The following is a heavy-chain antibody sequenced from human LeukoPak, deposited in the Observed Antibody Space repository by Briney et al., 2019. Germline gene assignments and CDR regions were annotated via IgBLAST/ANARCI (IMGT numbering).Heavy chain of an antibody. J-gene: IGHJ4*02. CDR2: INHSGST. V-gene: IGHV4-34*01. CDR3: ARGEMATISIDY. Sequence: SETLSLTCAVYGGSFSGYYWSWIRQPPGKGLEWIGEINHSGSTNYNPSLKSRVTISVDTSKNQFSLKLSSVTAADTAVYYCARGEMATISIDYWGQGTLVTVSS. CDR1: GGSFSGYY. D-gene: IGHD5-24*01.